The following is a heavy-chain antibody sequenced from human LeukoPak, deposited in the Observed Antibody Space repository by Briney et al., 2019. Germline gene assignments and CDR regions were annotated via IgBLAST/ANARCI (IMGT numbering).Heavy chain of an antibody. CDR2: IYYSGST. CDR1: GGSISSHY. V-gene: IGHV4-59*11. CDR3: ARGQTGTDDY. Sequence: SETLSLTCTVSGGSISSHYWSWIRQPPGKGLEWIGYIYYSGSTNYNPSLKSRVTISVDTSKNQFSLKLSSVTAADTAVYYCARGQTGTDDYWGQGTLVTVSS. J-gene: IGHJ4*02. D-gene: IGHD1-1*01.